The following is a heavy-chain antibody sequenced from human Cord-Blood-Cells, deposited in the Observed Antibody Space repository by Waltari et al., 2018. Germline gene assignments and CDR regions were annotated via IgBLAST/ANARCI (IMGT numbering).Heavy chain of an antibody. J-gene: IGHJ4*02. Sequence: EVQLVESGGGLIQPGGSLRLSCAASGFTVSSNDMSWVRQAPGKGLEWVSVIYSGGSTYYADSVKGRFTISRDNSKNTLYLQMNSLRAEDTAVYYCARTEHSGWYYFDYWGQGTLVTVSS. CDR3: ARTEHSGWYYFDY. CDR2: IYSGGST. V-gene: IGHV3-53*01. CDR1: GFTVSSND. D-gene: IGHD6-19*01.